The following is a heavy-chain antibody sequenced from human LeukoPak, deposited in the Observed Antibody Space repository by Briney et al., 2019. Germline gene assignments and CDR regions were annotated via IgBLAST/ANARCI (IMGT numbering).Heavy chain of an antibody. CDR3: ARDDGCCSGGSCKPHAFDI. V-gene: IGHV3-11*06. D-gene: IGHD2-15*01. J-gene: IGHJ3*02. CDR1: GFTFSDYY. Sequence: GGSLRLSCAASGFTFSDYYMSWIRQAPGKGLEWVSYISSSSSYTNYADSVKGRFTISRDNAKNSLYLQMNSLRAEDTAVYYCARDDGCCSGGSCKPHAFDIWGQGTMVTVSS. CDR2: ISSSSSYT.